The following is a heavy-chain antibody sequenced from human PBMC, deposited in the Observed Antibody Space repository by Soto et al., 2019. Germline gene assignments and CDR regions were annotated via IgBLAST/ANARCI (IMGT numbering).Heavy chain of an antibody. V-gene: IGHV4-39*07. CDR2: IHLRSGNT. D-gene: IGHD3-9*01. Sequence: SETLSLTCTVSGGSISSSSFYWGWVRQTPGKGLEWITSIHLRSGNTYYNPSLKSRVTISVGTSENQFSLKLSSVTAADTAVYYCARARMYYDILTGYYSRLYYYYGMDVWGQGTTVTVSS. J-gene: IGHJ6*02. CDR3: ARARMYYDILTGYYSRLYYYYGMDV. CDR1: GGSISSSSFY.